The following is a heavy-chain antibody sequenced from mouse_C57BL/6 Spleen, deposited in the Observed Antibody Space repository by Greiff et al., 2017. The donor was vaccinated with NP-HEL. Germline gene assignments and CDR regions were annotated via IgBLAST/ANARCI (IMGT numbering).Heavy chain of an antibody. J-gene: IGHJ4*01. CDR3: GRANWVYAMDY. D-gene: IGHD4-1*01. CDR1: GFTIKNTY. V-gene: IGHV14-3*01. Sequence: EVKLVESVAELVRPGASVKLSCTASGFTIKNTYMHWVKQRPEQGLEWIGRIDPANGNNKYAPKFQGKATITADTSSNTAYLQLSSLTSEDTAIYYCGRANWVYAMDYWGQGTSVTVSS. CDR2: IDPANGNN.